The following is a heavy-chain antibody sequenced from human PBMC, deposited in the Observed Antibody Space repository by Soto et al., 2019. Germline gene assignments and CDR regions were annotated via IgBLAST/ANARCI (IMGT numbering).Heavy chain of an antibody. CDR2: ISYDGSNK. D-gene: IGHD3-3*02. Sequence: PGGSLRLSCAVSGFTFSSYAMHWVRQAPGKGLEWVAVISYDGSNKYYADSVKGRFTISRDNSKNTLYLQMNSLRAEDTAVYYCARDHSIVGFLEWLPHYYGMDVWGQGTTVTVSS. CDR1: GFTFSSYA. V-gene: IGHV3-30-3*01. CDR3: ARDHSIVGFLEWLPHYYGMDV. J-gene: IGHJ6*02.